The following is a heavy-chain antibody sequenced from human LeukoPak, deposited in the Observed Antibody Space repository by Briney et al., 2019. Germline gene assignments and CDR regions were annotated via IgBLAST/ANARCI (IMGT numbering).Heavy chain of an antibody. D-gene: IGHD1-26*01. CDR3: ARERNSGSYEYYYYYMDV. CDR1: GGSFSDYY. CDR2: INHSGST. V-gene: IGHV4-34*01. Sequence: SETLSLTCAVYGGSFSDYYWSWIRQPPGKGLEWIGEINHSGSTNYNPSLKSRVTISIDTSKNQFSLKLSSVTAADTAVYYCARERNSGSYEYYYYYMDVWGKGTTVAVSS. J-gene: IGHJ6*03.